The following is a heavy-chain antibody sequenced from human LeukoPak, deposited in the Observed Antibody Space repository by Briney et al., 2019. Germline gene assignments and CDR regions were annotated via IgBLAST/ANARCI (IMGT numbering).Heavy chain of an antibody. CDR2: IIPIFGTA. Sequence: SVKVSCKASGGTFSSYAISWVRQAPGQGLEWMGGIIPIFGTANYAQKFQGRVTITADESTSTAYMELSSLRSEDTAVYYCARLVVPTSHADYWGQGTLVTVSS. D-gene: IGHD2-2*01. CDR3: ARLVVPTSHADY. CDR1: GGTFSSYA. J-gene: IGHJ4*02. V-gene: IGHV1-69*13.